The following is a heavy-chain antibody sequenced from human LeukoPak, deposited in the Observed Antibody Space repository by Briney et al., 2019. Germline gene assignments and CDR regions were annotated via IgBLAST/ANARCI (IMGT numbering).Heavy chain of an antibody. D-gene: IGHD3-3*01. V-gene: IGHV3-74*01. CDR3: ARDRGYDFWSGYSYYFDY. J-gene: IGHJ4*02. Sequence: GGSLRLSCAASGFTFSDYAMSWVRQAPGKGLVWVSRINTDGSSTSYADSVKGRFTISRDNAKNTLYLQMNSLRAEDTAVYYCARDRGYDFWSGYSYYFDYWGQGTLVTVSS. CDR1: GFTFSDYA. CDR2: INTDGSST.